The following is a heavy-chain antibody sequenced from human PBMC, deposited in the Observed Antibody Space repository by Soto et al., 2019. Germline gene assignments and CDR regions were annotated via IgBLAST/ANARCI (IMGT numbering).Heavy chain of an antibody. J-gene: IGHJ5*02. CDR1: GFSLYTAGVG. Sequence: QITLKESGPTLVRPTQTLTLTCTFSGFSLYTAGVGVGWIRQPPGKALEWLALIYWNEDKFYRPSLRSRLTITKDTSRSQVVLTMTNMDPVDTATYYCALRGNCDGDSCYSAWGQGTLVTVSS. CDR2: IYWNEDK. V-gene: IGHV2-5*01. CDR3: ALRGNCDGDSCYSA. D-gene: IGHD2-15*01.